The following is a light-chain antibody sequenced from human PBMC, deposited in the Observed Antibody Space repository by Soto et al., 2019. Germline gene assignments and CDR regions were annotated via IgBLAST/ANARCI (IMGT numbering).Light chain of an antibody. CDR1: ESIATW. CDR2: DAS. Sequence: MTQSPSSLSASVGDRVTITCRASESIATWLAWYQQKPGQAPKLLIYDASRLESGVPSRFSGGGSGTEFTLTISGLQPEDFATYYCHQYNSYFGPGTKLEI. J-gene: IGKJ2*01. CDR3: HQYNSY. V-gene: IGKV1-5*01.